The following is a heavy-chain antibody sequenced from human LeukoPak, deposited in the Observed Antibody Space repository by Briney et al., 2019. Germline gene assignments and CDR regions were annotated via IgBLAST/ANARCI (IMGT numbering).Heavy chain of an antibody. J-gene: IGHJ4*02. V-gene: IGHV3-23*01. CDR3: AGGASGYSSGWYLVY. CDR1: GFTFSSYA. D-gene: IGHD6-19*01. CDR2: ISGSGGST. Sequence: GGSLRLSCAASGFTFSSYAMSWVRQAPGKGLEWVSAISGSGGSTYYADSVKGRFTISRDNSKNTLYLQMNSLRAEDTAVYYCAGGASGYSSGWYLVYWGQGTLVTVSS.